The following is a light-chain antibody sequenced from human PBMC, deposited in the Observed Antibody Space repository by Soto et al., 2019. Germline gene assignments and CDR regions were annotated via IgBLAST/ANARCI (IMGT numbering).Light chain of an antibody. V-gene: IGKV1-9*01. CDR1: QDISNY. Sequence: DIQLTQSPSFLSASVGHRVTLTCRASQDISNYLAWYLQKPGKAAKFLIYATSTFQSGVTSRFSGSGSGTEFTLTISSLQPEDFATYYCQQTNSFPLTFGGGTQVEIK. J-gene: IGKJ4*01. CDR3: QQTNSFPLT. CDR2: ATS.